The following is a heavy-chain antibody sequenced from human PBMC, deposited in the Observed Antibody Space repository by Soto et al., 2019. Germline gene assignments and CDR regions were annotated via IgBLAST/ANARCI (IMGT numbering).Heavy chain of an antibody. D-gene: IGHD3-22*01. V-gene: IGHV3-23*01. CDR3: AKVVVYYDSSGYYFDY. CDR2: ISGSGGST. CDR1: GFTFSSYA. J-gene: IGHJ4*02. Sequence: GGSLRLSCAASGFTFSSYAMSWVRQAPGKGLEWVSAISGSGGSTYYADSVKGRFTISRDNSKNTLYLQMNSLRAGDTAVHYCAKVVVYYDSSGYYFDYWGQGTLVTVSS.